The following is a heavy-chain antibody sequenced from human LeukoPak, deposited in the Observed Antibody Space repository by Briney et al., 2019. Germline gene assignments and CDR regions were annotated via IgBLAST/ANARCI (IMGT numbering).Heavy chain of an antibody. CDR2: IYTSGTI. CDR1: GGSISSYY. V-gene: IGHV4-4*07. CDR3: ARDSSSWYYFDY. Sequence: SETLSLTCTVSGGSISSYYWSWIRQPAGTALEWIGRIYTSGTITYNPSLKSRVTMSVDTSKNQFSLKLSSVTAADTAVYYCARDSSSWYYFDYWGQGTLVTVSS. J-gene: IGHJ4*02. D-gene: IGHD6-13*01.